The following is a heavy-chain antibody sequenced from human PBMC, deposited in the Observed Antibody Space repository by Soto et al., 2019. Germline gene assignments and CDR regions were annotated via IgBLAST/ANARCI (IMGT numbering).Heavy chain of an antibody. V-gene: IGHV3-64D*08. Sequence: VGSLRLSCSASGFTFSSYAMHWVRQAPGKGLEYVSAISSNGGSTYYADSVKGRFTISRDNSKNTLYLQMSSLRAEDTTVYYCVKRAIEERDGYNYGTFDYWGQGTLVTVSS. D-gene: IGHD5-12*01. CDR1: GFTFSSYA. J-gene: IGHJ4*02. CDR3: VKRAIEERDGYNYGTFDY. CDR2: ISSNGGST.